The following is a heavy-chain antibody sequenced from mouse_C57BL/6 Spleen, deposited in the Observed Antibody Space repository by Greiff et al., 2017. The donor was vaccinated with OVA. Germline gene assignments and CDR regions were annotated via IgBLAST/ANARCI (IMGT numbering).Heavy chain of an antibody. CDR2: IYPGSGST. Sequence: VQLQQPGAELVKPGASVKMSCKASGYTFTSYWITWVKQRPGQGLAWIGDIYPGSGSTNYNEKFKSKATLTVDTSSSTAYMQLSSLTSEDSAVYYCARNPFYGSSYDAYWGQGTLVTVSA. D-gene: IGHD1-1*01. J-gene: IGHJ3*01. CDR3: ARNPFYGSSYDAY. CDR1: GYTFTSYW. V-gene: IGHV1-55*01.